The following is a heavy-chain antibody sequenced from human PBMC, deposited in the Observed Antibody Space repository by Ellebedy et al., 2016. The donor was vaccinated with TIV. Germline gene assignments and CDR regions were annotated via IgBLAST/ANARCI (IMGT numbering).Heavy chain of an antibody. D-gene: IGHD6-19*01. J-gene: IGHJ4*02. CDR2: IYYSGST. CDR1: GGSISSSSYY. Sequence: SETLSLXXTVSGGSISSSSYYWGWIRQPPGKGLEWIGSIYYSGSTYYNPSLKSRVTISVDTSKNQFSLKLSSVTAADTAVYYCARVGNRSVAVRAYDNWGQGTLVTVSS. V-gene: IGHV4-39*07. CDR3: ARVGNRSVAVRAYDN.